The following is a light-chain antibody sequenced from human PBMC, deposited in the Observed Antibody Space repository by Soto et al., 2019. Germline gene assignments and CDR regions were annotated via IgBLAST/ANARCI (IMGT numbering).Light chain of an antibody. CDR2: LCS. CDR1: QSLLLSNGYNY. J-gene: IGKJ1*01. Sequence: DIEMTQSPLSLPVTPGESASISCRASQSLLLSNGYNYVDWYLQKPGQPPQLLIYLCSNRAPGVPDRFSGSGSGTDFTLKISRVEAEDVGVFYCMQGVQTPRTFGQGTKVEIK. V-gene: IGKV2-28*01. CDR3: MQGVQTPRT.